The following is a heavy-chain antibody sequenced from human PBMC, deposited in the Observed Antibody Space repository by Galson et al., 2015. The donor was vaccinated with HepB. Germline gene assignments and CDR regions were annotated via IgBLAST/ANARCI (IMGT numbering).Heavy chain of an antibody. CDR2: MYYSGTT. Sequence: LSLTCAVSGGSMSSGGNYWTWIRQPPGKGLEWIGYMYYSGTTSYNPSLKSRVSISVDTSKNEISPHLSSVTAGDTAVYYCAGSSGWYEDRLDYWGQGTPVTVS. J-gene: IGHJ4*02. D-gene: IGHD6-13*01. CDR1: GGSMSSGGNY. V-gene: IGHV4-30-4*01. CDR3: AGSSGWYEDRLDY.